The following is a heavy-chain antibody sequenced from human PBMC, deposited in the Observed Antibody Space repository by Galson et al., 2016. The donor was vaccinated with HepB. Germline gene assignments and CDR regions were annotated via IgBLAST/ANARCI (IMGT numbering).Heavy chain of an antibody. CDR2: LYYSGTS. V-gene: IGHV4-31*02. Sequence: LRLSCAASGFTFDDYAMHWVRQAPGKGLEWIGYLYYSGTSYYNPSLQSRVTISVVTSKNQFSLELTSVTAADTAIYYCSRERPPHYGDYGMDVWGQGTTVTVSS. CDR1: GFTFDDYA. CDR3: SRERPPHYGDYGMDV. D-gene: IGHD4/OR15-4a*01. J-gene: IGHJ6*02.